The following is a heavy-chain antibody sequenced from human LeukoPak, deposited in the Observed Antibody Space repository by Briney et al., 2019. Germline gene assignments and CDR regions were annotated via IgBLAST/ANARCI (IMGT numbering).Heavy chain of an antibody. J-gene: IGHJ4*02. Sequence: GGSLRLSCAASGFTFSSYSMNWVRQAPGKGLEWVSSISSSSSYIYYADSVKGRFTISRDNAKNSLYLQMNSLRAEVTAVYYCAREGYYDSSGYYGLDYWGQGTLVTVSS. CDR2: ISSSSSYI. V-gene: IGHV3-21*01. D-gene: IGHD3-22*01. CDR3: AREGYYDSSGYYGLDY. CDR1: GFTFSSYS.